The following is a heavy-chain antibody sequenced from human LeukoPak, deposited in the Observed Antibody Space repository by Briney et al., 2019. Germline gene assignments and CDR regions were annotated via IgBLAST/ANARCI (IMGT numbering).Heavy chain of an antibody. CDR2: ISGDSTYI. CDR3: AGVSGRLERQSDLDY. D-gene: IGHD1-1*01. V-gene: IGHV3-21*01. Sequence: GGSLRLSCAASGLTFASYSMNWVRQAPGKGLEWVSSISGDSTYIYNAGSVKGRSTISRDNAQAPLYLQMISLRADDTAVYYCAGVSGRLERQSDLDYWGQGTLVIVSS. J-gene: IGHJ4*02. CDR1: GLTFASYS.